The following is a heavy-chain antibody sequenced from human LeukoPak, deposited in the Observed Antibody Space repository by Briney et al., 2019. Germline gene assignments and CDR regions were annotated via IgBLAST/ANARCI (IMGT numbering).Heavy chain of an antibody. CDR2: ISDDGSSTTST. J-gene: IGHJ3*02. CDR1: GFTFSGYW. V-gene: IGHV3-74*01. Sequence: PGGSLRLSCAASGFTFSGYWMHWVRQVAGKGLVWVSRISDDGSSTTSTIYADSVKGRFTISRDNAKNTLYLQMNSLRAEDTAVYYCTRDRGHGFDFDIRGQGTTVTVSS. D-gene: IGHD3-10*01. CDR3: TRDRGHGFDFDI.